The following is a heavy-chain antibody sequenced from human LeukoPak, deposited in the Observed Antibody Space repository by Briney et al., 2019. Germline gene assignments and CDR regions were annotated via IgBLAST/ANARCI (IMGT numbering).Heavy chain of an antibody. CDR1: GGTFSSYA. V-gene: IGHV1-69*05. Sequence: SVKVSCKASGGTFSSYAISWVRQAPGQGLEWMGGIIPIFGTANYAQKFQGRVTITTDESTSTAYMELSSLRSEDTAVYYCASYDFWSGYRGGYFDYWGQGTLVTVSS. D-gene: IGHD3-3*01. J-gene: IGHJ4*02. CDR2: IIPIFGTA. CDR3: ASYDFWSGYRGGYFDY.